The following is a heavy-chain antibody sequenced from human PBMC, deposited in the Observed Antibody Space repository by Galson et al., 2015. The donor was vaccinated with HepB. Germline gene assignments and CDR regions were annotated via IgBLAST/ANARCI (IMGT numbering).Heavy chain of an antibody. CDR2: IYIDGST. CDR1: GGSISSYY. Sequence: ETLSLTCTVSGGSISSYYWSWIRQPAGKGLEWIGHIYIDGSTKYNPSLKSRVSMSVDTSKTQFSLKLRSVTAADTAVYYCARQPVFGVVKPTLFDYWGQGALVTVSS. J-gene: IGHJ4*02. D-gene: IGHD3-3*01. CDR3: ARQPVFGVVKPTLFDY. V-gene: IGHV4-4*07.